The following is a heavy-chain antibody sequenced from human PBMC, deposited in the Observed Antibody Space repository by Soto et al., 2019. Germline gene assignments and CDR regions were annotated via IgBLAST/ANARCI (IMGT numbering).Heavy chain of an antibody. D-gene: IGHD3-9*01. CDR3: AEHYDILTGYYDY. V-gene: IGHV3-23*01. J-gene: IGHJ4*02. Sequence: RWIIKVPGKGLEWVSAISGSGGSTYYADSVKGRFTISRDNSKNTLYLQMNSLRAEDTAVYYCAEHYDILTGYYDYWGQGTLVTVSS. CDR2: ISGSGGST.